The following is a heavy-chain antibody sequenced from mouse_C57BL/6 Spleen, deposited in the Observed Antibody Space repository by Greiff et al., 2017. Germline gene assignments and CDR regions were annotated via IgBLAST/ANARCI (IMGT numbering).Heavy chain of an antibody. J-gene: IGHJ2*01. CDR2: INPNNGGT. CDR1: GYTFTDYY. Sequence: EVQLQQSGPELVKPGASVKISCKASGYTFTDYYMNWVKQSHGKSLEWIGDINPNNGGTSYNQKFKGKATLTVDKSSSTAYMELRSLTSEDSAVYYCARRAVYYGYDFDYWGQGTTLTVSS. D-gene: IGHD2-2*01. V-gene: IGHV1-26*01. CDR3: ARRAVYYGYDFDY.